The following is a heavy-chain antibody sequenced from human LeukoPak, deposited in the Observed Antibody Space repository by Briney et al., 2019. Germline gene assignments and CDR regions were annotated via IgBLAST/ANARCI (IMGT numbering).Heavy chain of an antibody. CDR1: GGSISSGGYS. V-gene: IGHV4-30-2*01. CDR3: ARILYLGYCSSTSCPAAFDI. J-gene: IGHJ3*02. D-gene: IGHD2-2*01. CDR2: IYHSGST. Sequence: SQTLSLTCAVSGGSISSGGYSWSWIRQPPGKGLEWIGYIYHSGSTYYNPSLKSRVTISVDRSKNQFSLKLSSVAAADTAVYYCARILYLGYCSSTSCPAAFDIWGQGTMVTVSS.